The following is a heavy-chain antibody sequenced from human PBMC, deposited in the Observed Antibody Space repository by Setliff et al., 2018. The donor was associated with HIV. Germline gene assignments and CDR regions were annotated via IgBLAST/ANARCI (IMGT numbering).Heavy chain of an antibody. CDR2: INSGNGNT. V-gene: IGHV1-3*01. J-gene: IGHJ4*02. CDR3: ARDLPYGDYGLWDY. Sequence: ASVKVSCKTSGYSFSSHPIHWVRQAPGQRLEWMGWINSGNGNTKYSQKFQGRVTITRDTSTSTAYMELRSLRSDDSAVYYCARDLPYGDYGLWDYWGQGMLVTVSS. D-gene: IGHD4-17*01. CDR1: GYSFSSHP.